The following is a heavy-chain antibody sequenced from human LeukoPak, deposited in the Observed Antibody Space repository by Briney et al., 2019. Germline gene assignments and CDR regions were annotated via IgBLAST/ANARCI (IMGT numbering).Heavy chain of an antibody. J-gene: IGHJ4*02. CDR2: INHSGST. CDR3: ARGRATYDFWSGQKIDQ. D-gene: IGHD3-3*01. CDR1: GGPFSGYY. V-gene: IGHV4-34*01. Sequence: SETLSLTCAVYGGPFSGYYWSWIRQPPGKGLEWIGEINHSGSTNYNPSLKSRVTISVDTSKKQFSLKLSSVTAADTAVYSCARGRATYDFWSGQKIDQWGQGTLVTVSS.